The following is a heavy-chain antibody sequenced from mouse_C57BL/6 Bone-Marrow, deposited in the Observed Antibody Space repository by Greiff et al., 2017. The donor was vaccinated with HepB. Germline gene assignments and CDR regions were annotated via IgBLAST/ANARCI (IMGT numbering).Heavy chain of an antibody. V-gene: IGHV1-85*01. CDR1: GYTFTSYD. CDR2: IYPRDGST. D-gene: IGHD2-4*01. Sequence: LVESGPELVKPGASVKLSCKASGYTFTSYDINWVKQRPGQGLEWIGWIYPRDGSTKYNEKFKGKATLTVDTSSSTAYMELHSLTSEDSAVYFCARRGDYDYYAMDYWGQGTSVTVSS. CDR3: ARRGDYDYYAMDY. J-gene: IGHJ4*01.